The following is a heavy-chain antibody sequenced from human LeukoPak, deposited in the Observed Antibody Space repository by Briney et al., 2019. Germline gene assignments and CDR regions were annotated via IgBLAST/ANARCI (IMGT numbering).Heavy chain of an antibody. D-gene: IGHD5-18*01. V-gene: IGHV3-30-3*01. CDR2: ISYDGSNK. J-gene: IGHJ6*02. CDR3: ARDLGYSYGTYYYCYYDMDV. CDR1: GFTFSSYA. Sequence: PGRSLRLSCAASGFTFSSYAMHWVCQAPGKGLEWVAVISYDGSNKYYADSVKGRFTISRDNSKNTLYLQMNSLRAEDTAVYYCARDLGYSYGTYYYCYYDMDVWGQGTTVTVSS.